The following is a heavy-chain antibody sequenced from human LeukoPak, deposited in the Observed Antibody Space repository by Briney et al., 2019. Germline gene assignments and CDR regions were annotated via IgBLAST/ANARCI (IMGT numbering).Heavy chain of an antibody. CDR2: MNPNSGNT. Sequence: ASVKVSCKASGYTLTSYDINWVRQATGQGLEWMGWMNPNSGNTGYAQKFQGRVTMTRNTSISTAYMELSSLRSEDTAVYYCARGSIYLYGMDVWGQGTTVTVSS. CDR3: ARGSIYLYGMDV. CDR1: GYTLTSYD. J-gene: IGHJ6*02. V-gene: IGHV1-8*01. D-gene: IGHD2-21*01.